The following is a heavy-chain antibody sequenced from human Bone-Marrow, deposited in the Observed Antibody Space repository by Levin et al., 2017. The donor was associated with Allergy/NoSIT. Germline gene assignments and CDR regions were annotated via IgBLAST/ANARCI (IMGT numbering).Heavy chain of an antibody. CDR1: GGSFSGYY. Sequence: SQTLSLTCAVYGGSFSGYYWSWIRQPPGKGLEWIGEINHSGSTNYNPSLKSRVTISVDTSKNQFSLKLSSVTAADTAVYYCARGKYSIFSGYYGMDVWGQGTTVTVSS. CDR2: INHSGST. J-gene: IGHJ6*02. CDR3: ARGKYSIFSGYYGMDV. V-gene: IGHV4-34*01. D-gene: IGHD4-11*01.